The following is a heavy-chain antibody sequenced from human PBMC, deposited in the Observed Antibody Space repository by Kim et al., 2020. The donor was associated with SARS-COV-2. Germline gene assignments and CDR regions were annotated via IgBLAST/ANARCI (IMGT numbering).Heavy chain of an antibody. CDR1: GYSFRSFG. D-gene: IGHD3-10*01. CDR2: VSGHNGDS. V-gene: IGHV1-18*01. Sequence: ASVKVSCKTSGYSFRSFGINWVRQAPGQGLEWMGWVSGHNGDSKYAPRVQGRVTMTTDTSTDTAYLYLRTPIPDDTPVYYCARDRIGIINSFYSDYWGQG. J-gene: IGHJ4*02. CDR3: ARDRIGIINSFYSDY.